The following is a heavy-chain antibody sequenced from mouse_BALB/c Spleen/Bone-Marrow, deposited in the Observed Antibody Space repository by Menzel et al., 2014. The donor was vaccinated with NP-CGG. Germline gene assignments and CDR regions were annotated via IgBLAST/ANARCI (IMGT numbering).Heavy chain of an antibody. Sequence: DVKLVESGGGLVKPGGSLKLSCAASGFTFSDYYMFWVRQTPEKRLEWVATISDGVSYAYYPDSVKGRFTISRDNARNNLYLQMSSLKSEDTAMYYCARAPPYDFYAMDYWGQGTSVTGSS. V-gene: IGHV5-4*02. J-gene: IGHJ4*01. D-gene: IGHD2-13*01. CDR1: GFTFSDYY. CDR3: ARAPPYDFYAMDY. CDR2: ISDGVSYA.